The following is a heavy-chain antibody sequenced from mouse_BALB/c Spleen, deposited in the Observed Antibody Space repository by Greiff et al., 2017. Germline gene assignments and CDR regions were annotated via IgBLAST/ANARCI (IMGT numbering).Heavy chain of an antibody. J-gene: IGHJ2*01. CDR2: INPSTGYT. D-gene: IGHD2-1*01. Sequence: VQLQESGAELAKPGASVKMSCKASGYTFTSYWMHWVKQRPGQGLEWIGYINPSTGYTEYNQKFKDKATLTADKSSSTAYMQLSSLTSEDSAVYYCARIYYGNLYYFDYWGQGTTLTVSS. V-gene: IGHV1-7*01. CDR3: ARIYYGNLYYFDY. CDR1: GYTFTSYW.